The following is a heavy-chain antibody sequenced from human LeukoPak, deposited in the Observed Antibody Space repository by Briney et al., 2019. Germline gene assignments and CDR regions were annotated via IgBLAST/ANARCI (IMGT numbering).Heavy chain of an antibody. CDR2: INPDDGST. CDR3: ARDQQQLVRGFFDY. Sequence: GGSLRLSCAASGFSFSSNWMHWVRQAPGKGLVWVSRINPDDGSTSYADSVKGRFTISRDSAKSTLYLQMNSLRAEDTAVYYCARDQQQLVRGFFDYWGQGTLVTVSS. V-gene: IGHV3-74*01. J-gene: IGHJ4*02. CDR1: GFSFSSNW. D-gene: IGHD6-13*01.